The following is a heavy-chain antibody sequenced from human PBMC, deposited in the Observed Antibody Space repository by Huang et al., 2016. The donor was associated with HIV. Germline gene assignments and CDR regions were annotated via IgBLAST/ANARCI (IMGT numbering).Heavy chain of an antibody. V-gene: IGHV3-21*01. Sequence: EVQLVESGGGLVKPGGSLRLSCAAYGFNFSSYSMIWVRQAAGKGLEWVRAMSSSSYIYYADSVKGRFTISRDNAKNSLYLQMSSLRAEDTAVYYCAKETERWLQSLGIYYYYGMDVWGQGTTVTVSS. D-gene: IGHD5-12*01. CDR3: AKETERWLQSLGIYYYYGMDV. CDR1: GFNFSSYS. CDR2: MSSSSYI. J-gene: IGHJ6*02.